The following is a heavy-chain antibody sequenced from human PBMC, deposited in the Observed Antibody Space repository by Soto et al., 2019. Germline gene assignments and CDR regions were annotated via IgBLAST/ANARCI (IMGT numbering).Heavy chain of an antibody. V-gene: IGHV3-30*18. D-gene: IGHD1-26*01. CDR3: AKDGSDNFDY. Sequence: QVQLVESGGGVGQPGRSLRLSCAASGFTFSHYAMYWVRQAPGTGLEWVALMSYDGSNEYYADSVKGRFAISRDNSKNTLYLQMNSLRAEDTAVYYCAKDGSDNFDYWGQGTLVTVSS. CDR2: MSYDGSNE. J-gene: IGHJ4*02. CDR1: GFTFSHYA.